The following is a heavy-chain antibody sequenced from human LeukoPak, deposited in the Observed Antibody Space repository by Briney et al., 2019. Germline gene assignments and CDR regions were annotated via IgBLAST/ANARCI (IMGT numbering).Heavy chain of an antibody. CDR3: ARHGYSYGLSFDY. CDR1: GYSFSSYY. Sequence: GESLKISCKGSGYSFSSYYIDWVRQMPGKGVEWMGVIYVGDSDIRYSPSFQGQVTISVDKTISTAYLQWSSLKASDTAIYFCARHGYSYGLSFDYWGQGTLVTVSS. J-gene: IGHJ4*02. CDR2: IYVGDSDI. D-gene: IGHD5-18*01. V-gene: IGHV5-51*01.